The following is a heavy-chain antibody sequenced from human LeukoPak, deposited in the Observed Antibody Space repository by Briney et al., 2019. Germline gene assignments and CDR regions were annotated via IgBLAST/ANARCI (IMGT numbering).Heavy chain of an antibody. D-gene: IGHD6-19*01. CDR2: IYYSGST. J-gene: IGHJ4*02. CDR3: ARIYSSGWYIH. V-gene: IGHV4-39*01. Sequence: PSETLSLTCTVSDGSISSSSYYWGWIRQPPGKGLEWIGSIYYSGSTYYNPSLKSRVTISVDTSKNQFSLKLSSVTAADTAVYYSARIYSSGWYIHWGQGTLVTVSS. CDR1: DGSISSSSYY.